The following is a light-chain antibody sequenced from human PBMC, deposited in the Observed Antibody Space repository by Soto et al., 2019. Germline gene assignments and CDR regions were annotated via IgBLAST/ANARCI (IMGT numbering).Light chain of an antibody. CDR3: LQYNDWPYT. CDR2: GKS. V-gene: IGKV3-15*01. Sequence: EIVVTQSPATLSVSPGVRATLSCRASQNVGINLAWYQQKPGQAPRLLIYGKSTRATGIPARFSGIGSGTEFTLAISSLQSEDFALYYCLQYNDWPYTFGQGTKLEIK. CDR1: QNVGIN. J-gene: IGKJ2*01.